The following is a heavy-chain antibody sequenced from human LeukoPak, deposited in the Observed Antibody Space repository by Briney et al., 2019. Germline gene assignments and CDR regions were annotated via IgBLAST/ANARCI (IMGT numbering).Heavy chain of an antibody. CDR2: ISSSGSTT. CDR1: GFTFSSYE. Sequence: PGGSLRLSCAASGFTFSSYEMNWVRQAPGKGLEWVSYISSSGSTTYYADSVKGRFTISRDNAKNTLYLQMTSLRAEDTAIYYCVRDGDVYNFDHWGQGTLVTVSS. V-gene: IGHV3-48*03. D-gene: IGHD5-24*01. CDR3: VRDGDVYNFDH. J-gene: IGHJ4*02.